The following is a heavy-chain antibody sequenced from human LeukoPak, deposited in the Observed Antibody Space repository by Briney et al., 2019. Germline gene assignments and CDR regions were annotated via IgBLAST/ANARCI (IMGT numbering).Heavy chain of an antibody. Sequence: ASVKVSCKAVGFKLTGYDINWVRQASGQGLEWMGWMNPNNDNTGYAQKFQGRVTMTRDTSTSTVYMELSSLRSEDTAVYYCARAGDYGDTFDYWGQGTLVTVSS. V-gene: IGHV1-8*01. J-gene: IGHJ4*02. D-gene: IGHD4-17*01. CDR2: MNPNNDNT. CDR1: GFKLTGYD. CDR3: ARAGDYGDTFDY.